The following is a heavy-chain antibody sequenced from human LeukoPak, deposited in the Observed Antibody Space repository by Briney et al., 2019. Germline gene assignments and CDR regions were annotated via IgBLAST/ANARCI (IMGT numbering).Heavy chain of an antibody. CDR3: ARDYDEDY. Sequence: GGSLRLSCAASGFTFSSYSMNWVRQAPGKGLEWVSSISTSSSHIYYADSVKGRFTISRDNAKNSLYLQMHSLRAEDTAVYYCARDYDEDYWGQGTLVTVSS. D-gene: IGHD5-12*01. CDR2: ISTSSSHI. V-gene: IGHV3-21*01. J-gene: IGHJ4*02. CDR1: GFTFSSYS.